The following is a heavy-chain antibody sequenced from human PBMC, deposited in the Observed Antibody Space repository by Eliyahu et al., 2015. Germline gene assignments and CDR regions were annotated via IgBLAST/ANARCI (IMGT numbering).Heavy chain of an antibody. D-gene: IGHD4-17*01. CDR2: IVVGSGNT. Sequence: QMQLVQSGPEVKKPGTSVKVSCKASGFTFTSSAVQWVRQARGQRPEWIGWIVVGSGNTNYAQKFQERVTITRDMSTSTAYMELSSLRSEDTAVYYCAAISYGDYGWFDPWGQGTLVTVSS. J-gene: IGHJ5*02. V-gene: IGHV1-58*01. CDR1: GFTFTSSA. CDR3: AAISYGDYGWFDP.